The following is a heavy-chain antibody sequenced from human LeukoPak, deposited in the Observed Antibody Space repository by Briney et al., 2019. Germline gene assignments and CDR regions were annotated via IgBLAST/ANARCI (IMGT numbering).Heavy chain of an antibody. D-gene: IGHD3-10*01. Sequence: ASVKVSCKASGYTFSSYDINWVRQAAGQGLEWMGWMNPISGSTGYAQKFQGRVTMTRDTSITTAFMEVSSLRSDDTAIYYCARVKRFPTVWFDPWAREPWSPSPQ. CDR3: ARVKRFPTVWFDP. V-gene: IGHV1-8*01. CDR2: MNPISGST. J-gene: IGHJ5*02. CDR1: GYTFSSYD.